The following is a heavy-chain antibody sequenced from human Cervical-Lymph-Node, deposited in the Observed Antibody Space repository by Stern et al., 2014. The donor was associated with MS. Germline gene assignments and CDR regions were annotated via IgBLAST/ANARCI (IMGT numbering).Heavy chain of an antibody. V-gene: IGHV2-26*01. Sequence: QVTLRESGPVLVKPTETLTLTCTVSGFSLSNARMGVSWIRQPPGKALEWLAHILSNDEKSYSTSLKSRLTISKDTSKGQVVLTMTNMDPVDTATYYCARTWARSYGMDVWGQGTTVTVSS. CDR3: ARTWARSYGMDV. CDR1: GFSLSNARMG. CDR2: ILSNDEK. D-gene: IGHD6-6*01. J-gene: IGHJ6*02.